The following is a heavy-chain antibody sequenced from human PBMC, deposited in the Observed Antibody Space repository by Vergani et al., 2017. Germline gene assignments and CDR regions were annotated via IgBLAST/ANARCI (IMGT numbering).Heavy chain of an antibody. CDR1: GFPFDDYA. CDR2: ISWHSGSI. V-gene: IGHV3-9*01. D-gene: IGHD3-9*01. CDR3: SKGRQNYDILTGYLRGAFDI. J-gene: IGHJ3*02. Sequence: EVQLVESGGGLVQPGRSLRLSCAASGFPFDDYAMHWVRQAPGKGLEWVSGISWHSGSIGYADSVKGRFTISRDNAKNSLYLQMNSLRAEDTALYYCSKGRQNYDILTGYLRGAFDIWGQGTMVTVSS.